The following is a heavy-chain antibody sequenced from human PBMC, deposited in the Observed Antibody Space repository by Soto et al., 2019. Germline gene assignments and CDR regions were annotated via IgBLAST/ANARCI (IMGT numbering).Heavy chain of an antibody. V-gene: IGHV3-11*06. D-gene: IGHD1-26*01. J-gene: IGHJ5*02. CDR2: ISSSSSYT. CDR3: ARDGSGRYRNWFDP. Sequence: SGGSLRLSCAASGFTFSDYYMSWIRQAPGKGLEWVSYISSSSSYTNYADSVKGRFTISRDNAKNSLYLQMNSLRAEDTAVYYCARDGSGRYRNWFDPWGKGTLVTVSS. CDR1: GFTFSDYY.